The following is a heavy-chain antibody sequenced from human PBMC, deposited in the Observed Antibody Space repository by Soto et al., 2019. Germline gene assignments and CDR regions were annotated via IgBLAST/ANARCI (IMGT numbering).Heavy chain of an antibody. J-gene: IGHJ4*02. D-gene: IGHD2-2*02. Sequence: SETLALTCAVSGYSISSGYYWGCIRQPPGKGLEWIGSIYHSGSTYYNPSLKSRVTISVDTSKNQFSLKLSSVTAADTAVYYCARDSYDPDIVVVPAAIGYWGQGTLVTVYS. CDR1: GYSISSGYY. CDR2: IYHSGST. V-gene: IGHV4-38-2*02. CDR3: ARDSYDPDIVVVPAAIGY.